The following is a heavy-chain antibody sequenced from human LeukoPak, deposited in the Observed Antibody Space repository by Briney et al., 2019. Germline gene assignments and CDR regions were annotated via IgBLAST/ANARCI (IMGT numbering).Heavy chain of an antibody. CDR3: SRRFAC. CDR2: IDGSGDTI. V-gene: IGHV3-48*02. CDR1: GFTFSDYS. Sequence: PGESLRLSCAASGFTFSDYSMNWVRQAPGKGLEWVSYIDGSGDTIYYADSVKGRFTISRDNAKNSLDLQMNSLRDEATAVYYCSRRFACWGQGTLVTVSS. J-gene: IGHJ4*02.